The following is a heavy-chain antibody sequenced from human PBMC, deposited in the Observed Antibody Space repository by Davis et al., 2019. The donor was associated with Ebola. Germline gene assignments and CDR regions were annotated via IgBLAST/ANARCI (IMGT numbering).Heavy chain of an antibody. J-gene: IGHJ6*04. D-gene: IGHD2-8*01. CDR3: AKDVGYCTNGVCRYYYGMDV. CDR1: GFTFSSYG. V-gene: IGHV3-30*18. CDR2: ISYDGSNK. Sequence: GESLKISCAASGFTFSSYGMHWVRQAPGKGLEWVAVISYDGSNKYYADSVKGRFTISRDNSKNTLYLQMNSLRAEDTAVYYCAKDVGYCTNGVCRYYYGMDVWGKGTTVTVSS.